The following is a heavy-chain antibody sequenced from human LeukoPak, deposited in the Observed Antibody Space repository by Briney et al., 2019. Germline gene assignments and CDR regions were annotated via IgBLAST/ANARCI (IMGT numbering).Heavy chain of an antibody. V-gene: IGHV3-72*01. CDR1: GFTFSDHH. CDR2: TRNKVNSHTT. J-gene: IGHJ4*02. D-gene: IGHD2/OR15-2a*01. CDR3: ARDLSN. Sequence: GGSLRLSCAASGFTFSDHHMDWVRQAPGKGLEWVGRTRNKVNSHTTEYAASVKGRFTISRDDSKNSLYLQINSLKTDDTALYYCARDLSNWGQGTLVTVSS.